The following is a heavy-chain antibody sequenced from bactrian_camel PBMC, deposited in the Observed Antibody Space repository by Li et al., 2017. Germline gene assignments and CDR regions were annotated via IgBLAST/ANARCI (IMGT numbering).Heavy chain of an antibody. D-gene: IGHD4*01. J-gene: IGHJ4*01. V-gene: IGHV3S53*01. CDR2: IYRGGIT. CDR1: GDMSVIAC. Sequence: HVQLVESGGGSVQAGGSLRLACEVTGDMSVIACLGWSRQSSGGEREGIATIYRGGITHYVDSVKGRFTISKDNVNNTLYLEMSNLRADDAAIYYCTADTSKATLATIAQYAAYEGQGTQVTVS.